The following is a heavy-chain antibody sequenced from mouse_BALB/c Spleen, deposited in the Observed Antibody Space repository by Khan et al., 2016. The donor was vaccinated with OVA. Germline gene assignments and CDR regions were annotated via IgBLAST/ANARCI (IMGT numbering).Heavy chain of an antibody. CDR3: VRAGAYYRNDDWFAY. CDR2: INPSNGYT. Sequence: QVQLKQSGAELARPGASVTMSCKASGYTFTSYTIHWRKLRSGQGLQWIIFINPSNGYTNYNQNFTDKATLTADKSSTTVYMQLSSLTSDDSAVLNYVRAGAYYRNDDWFAYWGQGTLVTVSA. J-gene: IGHJ3*01. D-gene: IGHD2-14*01. V-gene: IGHV1-4*01. CDR1: GYTFTSYT.